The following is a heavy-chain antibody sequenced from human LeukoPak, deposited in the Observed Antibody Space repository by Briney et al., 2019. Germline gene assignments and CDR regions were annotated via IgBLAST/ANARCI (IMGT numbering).Heavy chain of an antibody. J-gene: IGHJ5*02. CDR3: AKGTGINHYHWIDP. Sequence: PGGSLRLSCAACKVTLRDYAMNWVRHPTGKRLEWVSGISGSGGNTYYADSVKGRFTISRDNSKNTLYLQMNSLRAEDTALYYCAKGTGINHYHWIDPWGQGTQVTVSS. CDR2: ISGSGGNT. D-gene: IGHD3/OR15-3a*01. V-gene: IGHV3-23*01. CDR1: KVTLRDYA.